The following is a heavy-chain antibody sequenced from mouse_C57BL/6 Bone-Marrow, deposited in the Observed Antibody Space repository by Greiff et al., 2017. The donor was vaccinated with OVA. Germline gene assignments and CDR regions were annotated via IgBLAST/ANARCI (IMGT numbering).Heavy chain of an antibody. V-gene: IGHV14-4*01. CDR2: IDPENGDT. J-gene: IGHJ3*01. Sequence: EVQLQQSGAELVRPGASVKLSCTASGFNIKDDYMHWVKQRPEQGLEWIGWIDPENGDTEYASKFQGKATITADTSSNTAYLQLSSLTSEDTAVYYCTIPYDYDGAWLAYWGQGTLVAVSA. CDR1: GFNIKDDY. CDR3: TIPYDYDGAWLAY. D-gene: IGHD2-4*01.